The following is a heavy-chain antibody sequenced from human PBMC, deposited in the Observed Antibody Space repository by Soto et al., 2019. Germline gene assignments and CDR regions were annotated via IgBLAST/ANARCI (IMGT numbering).Heavy chain of an antibody. J-gene: IGHJ4*02. Sequence: GGSLRLSCAASGFTFSSYGMHWVRQAPGKGLEWVAVISYDGSNKYYADSVKGRFTISRDNSKNTLYLQMNSLRAEDTAVYYCAKVRSIAVAGTRNYFDYWGQGTLVTVSS. CDR3: AKVRSIAVAGTRNYFDY. CDR2: ISYDGSNK. V-gene: IGHV3-30*18. D-gene: IGHD6-19*01. CDR1: GFTFSSYG.